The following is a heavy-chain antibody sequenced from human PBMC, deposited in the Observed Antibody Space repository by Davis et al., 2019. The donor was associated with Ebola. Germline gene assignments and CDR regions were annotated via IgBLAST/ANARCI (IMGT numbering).Heavy chain of an antibody. V-gene: IGHV4-34*01. J-gene: IGHJ6*02. D-gene: IGHD3-22*01. CDR1: GGSFSTYY. CDR3: ARDYFDSSGYYLSYGMDV. CDR2: INHSGTT. Sequence: SETLSLTCAVYGGSFSTYYWSWIRQHPGKGLEWIGEINHSGTTNYNPSLKSRVTTSADTSKNQFSLKLSSVTAADTPVFYCARDYFDSSGYYLSYGMDVWGQGTTVTVSS.